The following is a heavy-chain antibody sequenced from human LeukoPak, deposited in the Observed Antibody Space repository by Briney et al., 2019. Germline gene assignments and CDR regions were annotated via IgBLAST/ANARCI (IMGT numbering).Heavy chain of an antibody. D-gene: IGHD4-11*01. CDR1: GFTFSSYG. CDR2: IRYDGSNK. V-gene: IGHV3-30*02. CDR3: AKDRQPHRTVTHFDY. Sequence: GGSLRLSCAASGFTFSSYGIHWLRQAPGKGLEWVAFIRYDGSNKYYADPVKGRVTIPRHNSKNTLYLQMNSLRAEDTAVYYCAKDRQPHRTVTHFDYWGQGTLVTVSS. J-gene: IGHJ4*02.